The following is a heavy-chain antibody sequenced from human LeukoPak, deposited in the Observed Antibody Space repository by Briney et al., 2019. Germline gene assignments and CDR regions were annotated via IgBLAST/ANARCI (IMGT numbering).Heavy chain of an antibody. Sequence: SETLSLTCAVYGGSFSGYYWSWIRQPPGEGLEWIGEINHSGSTNYNPSLKSRVTISVDTSKNQFSLKLSSVTAADTAVYYCARVLPPWVGAIEYWGQGTLVTVSS. D-gene: IGHD1-26*01. CDR1: GGSFSGYY. V-gene: IGHV4-34*01. J-gene: IGHJ4*02. CDR2: INHSGST. CDR3: ARVLPPWVGAIEY.